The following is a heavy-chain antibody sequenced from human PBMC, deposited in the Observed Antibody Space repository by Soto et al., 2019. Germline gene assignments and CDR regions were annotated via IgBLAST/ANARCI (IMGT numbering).Heavy chain of an antibody. V-gene: IGHV3-33*01. J-gene: IGHJ4*02. D-gene: IGHD5-18*01. Sequence: WRLLTVSCTAAGVTCSSYVMHRVRQDQGKGLEWVAVIWYDGSNKYYADSVKGRFTISRDNSKNTLYLQMNSLRAEDTAVYYCARDQIEWGGGYSYGIFDYWGQGTLVTVSS. CDR2: IWYDGSNK. CDR3: ARDQIEWGGGYSYGIFDY. CDR1: GVTCSSYV.